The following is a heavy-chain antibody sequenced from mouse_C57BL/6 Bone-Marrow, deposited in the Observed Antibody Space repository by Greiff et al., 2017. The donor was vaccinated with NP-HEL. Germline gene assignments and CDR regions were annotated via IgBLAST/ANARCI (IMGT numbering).Heavy chain of an antibody. CDR3: AIGGYYYCYAMDY. CDR1: GYTFTSYW. CDR2: LHPSDSDT. V-gene: IGHV1-74*01. Sequence: QVQLQQPGAELVKPGASVKVSCKASGYTFTSYWMHWVKQRPGQGLEWIGRLHPSDSDTNYNQKFKGKATLTVDKSSSTAYMQLSSLTSDDSAVYYCAIGGYYYCYAMDYWGQGTSVTVSS. D-gene: IGHD2-3*01. J-gene: IGHJ4*01.